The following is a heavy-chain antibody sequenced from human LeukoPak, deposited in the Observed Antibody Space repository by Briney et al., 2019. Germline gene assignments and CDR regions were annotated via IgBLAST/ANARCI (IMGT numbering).Heavy chain of an antibody. J-gene: IGHJ4*02. CDR1: GFFFSDHY. Sequence: GGSLRLSCAASGFFFSDHYMDWVRQAPGKGLEWVGRIRNKANGYTTEYAASVKGRFTISRDDSTNSLYLQMNSLKTEDTALYFCASVRRYGDSADYWGQGTLVTVSS. CDR2: IRNKANGYTT. D-gene: IGHD4-17*01. V-gene: IGHV3-72*01. CDR3: ASVRRYGDSADY.